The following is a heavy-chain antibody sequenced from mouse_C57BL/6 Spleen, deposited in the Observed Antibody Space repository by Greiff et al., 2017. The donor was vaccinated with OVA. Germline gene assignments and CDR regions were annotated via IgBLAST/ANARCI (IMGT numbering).Heavy chain of an antibody. D-gene: IGHD1-1*01. CDR1: GYTFTDYY. CDR2: IYPGSGNT. Sequence: ESGAELVRPGASVKLSCKASGYTFTDYYINWVKQRPGQGLEWIARIYPGSGNTYYNEKFKGKATLTAEKSSSTAYMQLSSLTSEDSAVYFCARDHYGSFDYWAKAPLSQSPQ. CDR3: ARDHYGSFDY. V-gene: IGHV1-76*01. J-gene: IGHJ2*01.